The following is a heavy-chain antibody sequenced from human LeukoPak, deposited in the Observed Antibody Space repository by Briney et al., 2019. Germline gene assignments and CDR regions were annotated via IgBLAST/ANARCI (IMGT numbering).Heavy chain of an antibody. CDR3: ARDIGIAARRGSFDY. J-gene: IGHJ4*02. CDR2: ISGSGGSI. CDR1: GFTFSSYA. Sequence: PGGSLRLSCAASGFTFSSYAMSWVRQAPGKGLEWVSAISGSGGSIYYADSVKGRFTISRDNAKNSLYLQMNSLRAEDTAVYYCARDIGIAARRGSFDYWGQGTLVTVSS. V-gene: IGHV3-23*01. D-gene: IGHD6-6*01.